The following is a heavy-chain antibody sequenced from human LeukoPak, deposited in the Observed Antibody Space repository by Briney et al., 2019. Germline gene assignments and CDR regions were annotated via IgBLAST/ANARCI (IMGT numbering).Heavy chain of an antibody. Sequence: SETLSLTCAVYGGSFSGYYGSWIRQPPGKGLEWIGEINHSGSTNYNPSLKSRVTISVDTSKNQFSLKLSSVTAADTAVYYCARGYGYVVHGFDYWGQGTLVTVSP. CDR2: INHSGST. V-gene: IGHV4-34*01. J-gene: IGHJ4*02. CDR3: ARGYGYVVHGFDY. D-gene: IGHD6-13*01. CDR1: GGSFSGYY.